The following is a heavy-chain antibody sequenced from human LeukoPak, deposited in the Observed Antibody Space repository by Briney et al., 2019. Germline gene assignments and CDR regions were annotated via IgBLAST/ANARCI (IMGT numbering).Heavy chain of an antibody. CDR3: ARVQNYYDSSGYYYYFDY. D-gene: IGHD3-22*01. CDR2: IYYSGST. J-gene: IGHJ4*02. V-gene: IGHV4-59*02. Sequence: PSETLSLTCTVSGGSVSSYYWSCTRQPPGKGLEWIGYIYYSGSTNYNPPPKSRVSVSVDTSKNQFSLKLSSVTAADTVVYYCARVQNYYDSSGYYYYFDYWGQGTLVTVSS. CDR1: GGSVSSYY.